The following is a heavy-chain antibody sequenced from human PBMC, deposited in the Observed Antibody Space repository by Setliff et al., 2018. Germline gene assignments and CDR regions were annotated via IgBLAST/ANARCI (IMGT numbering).Heavy chain of an antibody. J-gene: IGHJ4*02. CDR3: ARDKVGLAVAGTVNYFDY. D-gene: IGHD6-19*01. V-gene: IGHV4-4*07. CDR2: IYIGGSA. CDR1: GGSIRSYY. Sequence: SETLSLTCTVSGGSIRSYYWSWIRPPAGKGLEWIGHIYIGGSANYNPSLKSRVTISLDTSKNQFSLKLSSVTAADTAVYYCARDKVGLAVAGTVNYFDYWGQGTRVTVSS.